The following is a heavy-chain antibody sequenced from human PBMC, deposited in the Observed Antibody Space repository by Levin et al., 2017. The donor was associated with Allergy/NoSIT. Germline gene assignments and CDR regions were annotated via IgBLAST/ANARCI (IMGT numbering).Heavy chain of an antibody. CDR1: GYTFSSYW. CDR3: ATEGTTVTTATRDAFDI. J-gene: IGHJ3*02. V-gene: IGHV5-51*01. D-gene: IGHD4-17*01. Sequence: GESLKISCKGSGYTFSSYWIVWVRQMPGKGLEWMGTIYPGDSDTRYSPSLQGQVTISADKSISTAYLQWSSLKASDTAKYYCATEGTTVTTATRDAFDIWGQGTFVTVSS. CDR2: IYPGDSDT.